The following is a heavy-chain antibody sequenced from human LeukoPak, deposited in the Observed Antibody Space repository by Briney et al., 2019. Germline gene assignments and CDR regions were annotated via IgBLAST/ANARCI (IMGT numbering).Heavy chain of an antibody. D-gene: IGHD6-13*01. CDR1: GFTFSDYY. V-gene: IGHV3-11*04. J-gene: IGHJ6*03. Sequence: GGSLGLSCAASGFTFSDYYMSWIRQAPGKGLEWVSYISSSGSTIYYADSVKGRFTISRDNAKNSLYLQMNRLRAEDTAVYYCARQAGEVDYYYYMDVWGKGTTVTVSS. CDR2: ISSSGSTI. CDR3: ARQAGEVDYYYYMDV.